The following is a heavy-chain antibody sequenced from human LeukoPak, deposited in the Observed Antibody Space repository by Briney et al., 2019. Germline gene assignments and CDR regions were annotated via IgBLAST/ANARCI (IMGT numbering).Heavy chain of an antibody. CDR2: IYYSGST. Sequence: SETLSLTCTVSGGSISSSSYYWGWIRQPPGKGLEWIGSIYYSGSTYYNPSLKSRVTISVDTSKNQFSLKLSSVTAADTAVYYCAGLTYYYDSSGYRLDYWGQGTLVTVSS. CDR1: GGSISSSSYY. CDR3: AGLTYYYDSSGYRLDY. J-gene: IGHJ4*02. V-gene: IGHV4-39*01. D-gene: IGHD3-22*01.